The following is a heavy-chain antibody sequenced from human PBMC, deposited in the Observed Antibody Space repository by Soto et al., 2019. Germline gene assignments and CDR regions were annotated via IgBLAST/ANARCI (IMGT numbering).Heavy chain of an antibody. CDR3: ARFSGSYTRGLDY. CDR1: GFTFSDHY. J-gene: IGHJ4*02. V-gene: IGHV3-72*01. D-gene: IGHD1-26*01. CDR2: SRNKVNSYST. Sequence: EVQLVESGGGLVQPGGSLRLSCAASGFTFSDHYMDWVRQAPGKGLEWVGRSRNKVNSYSTEYAASVKGRFTISRKESKKSLYLQMIILKTEDTAVYYCARFSGSYTRGLDYWGQGTLVTVYS.